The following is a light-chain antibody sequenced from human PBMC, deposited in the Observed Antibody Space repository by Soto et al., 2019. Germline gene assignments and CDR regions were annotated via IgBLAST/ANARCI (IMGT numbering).Light chain of an antibody. CDR3: QQYSLSPWT. CDR2: GAS. V-gene: IGKV3-20*01. Sequence: DIVLTQSPGTLSLSPGERATLSFRASQTVSNNYLAWYQQRPGQAPRLLIYGASSRATGIPDRFVGSGSGTDFSLTIDRLEPEDLAMYHCQQYSLSPWTFGQGTKVDIK. J-gene: IGKJ1*01. CDR1: QTVSNNY.